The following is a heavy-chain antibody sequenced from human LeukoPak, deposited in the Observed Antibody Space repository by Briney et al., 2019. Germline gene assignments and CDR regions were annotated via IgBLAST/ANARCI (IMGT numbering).Heavy chain of an antibody. J-gene: IGHJ4*02. CDR3: AKDYTAMVRGPDY. D-gene: IGHD5-18*01. CDR2: ISWNSGSI. Sequence: PGRSLRLSFAASGFTFDDYAMHWVRQAPGKGLEWVSGISWNSGSIGYADSVKSRFTISRDNAKNSLYLQMNSLRAEDTALYYCAKDYTAMVRGPDYWGQGTLVTVSS. V-gene: IGHV3-9*01. CDR1: GFTFDDYA.